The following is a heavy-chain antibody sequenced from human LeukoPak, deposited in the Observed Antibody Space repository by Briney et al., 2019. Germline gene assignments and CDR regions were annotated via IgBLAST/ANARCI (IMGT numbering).Heavy chain of an antibody. CDR2: ISSSSSYI. D-gene: IGHD6-13*01. CDR1: GFTFSSYA. CDR3: ARVSRIAAAGTFGGLDY. J-gene: IGHJ4*02. Sequence: PGRSLRLSCAASGFTFSSYAMHWVRQAPGKGLEWVSSISSSSSYIYYADSVKGRFTISRDNAKNSLYLQMNSLRAEDTAVYYCARVSRIAAAGTFGGLDYWGQGTLVTVSS. V-gene: IGHV3-21*01.